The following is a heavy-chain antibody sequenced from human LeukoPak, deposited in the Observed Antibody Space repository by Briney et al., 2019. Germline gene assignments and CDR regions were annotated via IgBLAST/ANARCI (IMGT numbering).Heavy chain of an antibody. CDR1: GENFSIYF. Sequence: SETLSLTCAVYGENFSIYFYSWIRQPPGKGLEWIGEINHGGSTSYNPSLKSRVTISVDTSKNQFSLKLTSVTAADTAVYYCARDPVTDAFDIWGQGTMVTVSS. V-gene: IGHV4-34*01. D-gene: IGHD4-11*01. CDR2: INHGGST. CDR3: ARDPVTDAFDI. J-gene: IGHJ3*02.